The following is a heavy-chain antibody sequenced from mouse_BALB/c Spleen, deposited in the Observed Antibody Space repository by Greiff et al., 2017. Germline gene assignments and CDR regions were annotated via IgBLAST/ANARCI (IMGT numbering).Heavy chain of an antibody. CDR3: ARGGNYVGFAY. CDR1: GYTFTSYW. CDR2: INPSNGRT. V-gene: IGHV1S81*02. J-gene: IGHJ3*01. D-gene: IGHD2-1*01. Sequence: QVQLQQPGAELVKPGASVKLSCKASGYTFTSYWMHWVKQRPGQGLEWIGEINPSNGRTNYNEKFKSKATLTVDKSSSTAYMQLSSLTSEDSAVYYCARGGNYVGFAYWGQGTLVTVSA.